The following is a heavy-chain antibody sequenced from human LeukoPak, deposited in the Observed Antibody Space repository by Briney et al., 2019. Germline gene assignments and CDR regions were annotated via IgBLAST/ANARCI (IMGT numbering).Heavy chain of an antibody. CDR1: GFTVSSNY. D-gene: IGHD3-22*01. J-gene: IGHJ4*02. CDR2: IYSGGST. CDR3: AKDAYDSSGYRFDY. V-gene: IGHV3-53*01. Sequence: GGSLRLSCAASGFTVSSNYMSWVRQAPGRGLEWVSLIYSGGSTYYADSVKGRFTISRDNSKNTLYLQMNSLRAEDTAVYYCAKDAYDSSGYRFDYWGQGTLVTVSS.